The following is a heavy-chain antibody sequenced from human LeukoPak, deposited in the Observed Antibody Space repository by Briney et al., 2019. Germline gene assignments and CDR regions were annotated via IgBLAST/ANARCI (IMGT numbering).Heavy chain of an antibody. CDR1: GGSISSHY. CDR3: ARSISHYYGSGSYQYYFYYMDV. CDR2: IYNSGST. Sequence: PSETLSLTCTVSGGSISSHYWSWIRQPPGKGLEWIGYIYNSGSTNYNPSLKSRVTISVDTSKNQFPLKLSSVTAADTAVYHCARSISHYYGSGSYQYYFYYMDVWGKGTTVTISS. V-gene: IGHV4-59*11. D-gene: IGHD3-10*01. J-gene: IGHJ6*03.